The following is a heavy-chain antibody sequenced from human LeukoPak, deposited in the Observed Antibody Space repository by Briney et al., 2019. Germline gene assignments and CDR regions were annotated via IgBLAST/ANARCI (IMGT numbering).Heavy chain of an antibody. V-gene: IGHV3-30-3*01. J-gene: IGHJ4*02. D-gene: IGHD3-3*01. CDR2: ISYDGSNK. CDR3: ARDNDFWSGYNFDY. CDR1: GFTFSSYA. Sequence: SCKASGFTFSSYAMHWVRQAPGKGLEWVAVISYDGSNKYYADSVKGRFTISRDNSKNTLYLQMNSLRAEDTAVYYCARDNDFWSGYNFDYWGQGTLVTVSS.